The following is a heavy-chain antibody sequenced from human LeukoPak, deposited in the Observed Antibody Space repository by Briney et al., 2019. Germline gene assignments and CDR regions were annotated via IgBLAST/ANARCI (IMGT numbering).Heavy chain of an antibody. Sequence: SVKVSCKASGGTFSSYAISWVRQAPGQGLEWMGRIIPIFGIANYAQKFQGRVTITADKSTGTAYMELSSLRSEDTAVYYCARDTDTAMERYGMDVWGQGTTVTVSS. CDR3: ARDTDTAMERYGMDV. J-gene: IGHJ6*02. CDR2: IIPIFGIA. CDR1: GGTFSSYA. D-gene: IGHD5-18*01. V-gene: IGHV1-69*04.